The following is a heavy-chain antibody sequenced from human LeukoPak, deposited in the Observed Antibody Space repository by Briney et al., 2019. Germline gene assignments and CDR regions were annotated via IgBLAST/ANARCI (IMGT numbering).Heavy chain of an antibody. CDR3: ARVDMRHNSGWYLDGFDY. CDR1: GGTFNSYA. D-gene: IGHD6-19*01. J-gene: IGHJ4*02. Sequence: ASVKVSCKASGGTFNSYAISWVRQAPGQGLEWMGWISVYNGNTKYAQKLQGRVTMTADTSTNTAYMELRSLRSDDTAVYYCARVDMRHNSGWYLDGFDYWGQGTLVTVSS. CDR2: ISVYNGNT. V-gene: IGHV1-18*01.